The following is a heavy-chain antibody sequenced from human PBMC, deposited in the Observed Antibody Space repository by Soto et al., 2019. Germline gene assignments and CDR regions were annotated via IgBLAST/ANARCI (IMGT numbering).Heavy chain of an antibody. J-gene: IGHJ4*02. V-gene: IGHV1-69*13. Sequence: ASVKVSCKASGGTFSSYAISWVRQAPGQGLEWMGGIIPIFGTANYAQKFQGRVTITADESTSTAYMELSSLRSEDTAVYYCARGARGGSMTNDYWGQGTLVTVSS. CDR3: ARGARGGSMTNDY. D-gene: IGHD4-17*01. CDR2: IIPIFGTA. CDR1: GGTFSSYA.